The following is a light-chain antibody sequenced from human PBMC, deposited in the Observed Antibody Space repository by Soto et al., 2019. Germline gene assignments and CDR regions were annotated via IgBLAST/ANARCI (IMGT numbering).Light chain of an antibody. V-gene: IGLV1-51*01. CDR2: DDD. CDR1: SSNIGGNS. Sequence: QSVLTQPPSVSAAPGQKVTISCSGSSSNIGGNSVSWYQQFPGTAPKPLIYDDDKRPSGIPDRFSGSKSGTSATLGITGFQTGDEADYYCGSWDSSLSAYVFATGTKVTVL. J-gene: IGLJ1*01. CDR3: GSWDSSLSAYV.